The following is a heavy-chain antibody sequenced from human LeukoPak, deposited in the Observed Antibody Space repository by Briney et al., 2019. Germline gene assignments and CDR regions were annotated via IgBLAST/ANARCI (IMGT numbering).Heavy chain of an antibody. CDR1: GFTFSSYW. J-gene: IGHJ4*02. Sequence: GGSLRLSCAASGFTFSSYWMHWVRQAPGKGLVWVSRINSDGSSTSYADSVKGRFTISRDNAKNTLYLQMNSLRAEDTAVYYCARVTYYYDSSGHHYFDYWGQGTLVTVSS. V-gene: IGHV3-74*01. D-gene: IGHD3-22*01. CDR2: INSDGSST. CDR3: ARVTYYYDSSGHHYFDY.